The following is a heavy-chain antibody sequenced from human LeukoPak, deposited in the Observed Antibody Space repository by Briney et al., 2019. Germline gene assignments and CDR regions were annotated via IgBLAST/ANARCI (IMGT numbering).Heavy chain of an antibody. D-gene: IGHD1-7*01. CDR3: ARGRSRTRSFTPYYFDY. J-gene: IGHJ4*02. CDR2: INPNSGDT. Sequence: ASVKVPCKASGYTFTGYYVHWVRQAPGQGLEWMGRINPNSGDTNYAQKFQGRVTMTRDTSISTAYMELSSLRSEDTAVYYCARGRSRTRSFTPYYFDYWGQGTLVTVSS. V-gene: IGHV1-2*06. CDR1: GYTFTGYY.